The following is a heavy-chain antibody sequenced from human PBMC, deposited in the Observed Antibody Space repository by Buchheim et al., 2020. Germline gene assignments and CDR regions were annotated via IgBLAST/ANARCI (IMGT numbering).Heavy chain of an antibody. CDR1: GFTFSSYG. V-gene: IGHV3-30*18. CDR2: ISYDGSNK. CDR3: AKVFDSREFDY. D-gene: IGHD2-21*01. J-gene: IGHJ4*02. Sequence: QVQLVESGGGVVQPGRSLRLSCAASGFTFSSYGMHWVRQAPGKGLEWVAVISYDGSNKYYADSVKGRFTISRDNSKNTLYLQMNSLRAEDTAVYYCAKVFDSREFDYWGQGTL.